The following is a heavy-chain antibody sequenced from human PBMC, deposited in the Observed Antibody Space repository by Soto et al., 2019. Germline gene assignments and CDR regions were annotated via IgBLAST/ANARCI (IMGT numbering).Heavy chain of an antibody. CDR3: ARALGYAFDI. Sequence: GGSLRLSCAASGFTFSSYAMHWVRRAPGKGLEYVSAISSNGGSTYYANSVKGRFTISRDNSKNTLYLQMGSLRAEDMAVYYCARALGYAFDIWGKGTLVTVSS. V-gene: IGHV3-64*01. CDR2: ISSNGGST. D-gene: IGHD7-27*01. CDR1: GFTFSSYA. J-gene: IGHJ3*02.